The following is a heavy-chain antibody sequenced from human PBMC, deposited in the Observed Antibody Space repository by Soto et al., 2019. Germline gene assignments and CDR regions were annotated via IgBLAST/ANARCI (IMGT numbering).Heavy chain of an antibody. J-gene: IGHJ5*02. CDR2: ISYSGST. CDR1: GASITTYY. CDR3: ARDLKEYCSDGKCNWFDP. Sequence: QVQLQESGPGLVKPSDTLSLTCTVSGASITTYYWSWIRQPPGKGLEWIGYISYSGSTDYNPSLKSRVTISFDAPTNQTSLQVRSATAADAAVYYCARDLKEYCSDGKCNWFDPWGQGTLVTVSS. V-gene: IGHV4-59*01. D-gene: IGHD2-15*01.